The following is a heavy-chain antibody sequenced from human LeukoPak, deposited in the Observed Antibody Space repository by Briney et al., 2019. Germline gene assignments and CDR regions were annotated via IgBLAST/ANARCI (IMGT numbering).Heavy chain of an antibody. D-gene: IGHD6-6*01. CDR3: ARAAARPDAFDT. Sequence: SETLSLTCAVYGGSFSGYYLSWIRQPPGKGLEWIGEINHSGSTNYNPSLKSRVTISVDTSKNQFSLKLSSVTAADTAVYYCARAAARPDAFDTWGQGTMVTVSS. J-gene: IGHJ3*02. CDR2: INHSGST. V-gene: IGHV4-34*01. CDR1: GGSFSGYY.